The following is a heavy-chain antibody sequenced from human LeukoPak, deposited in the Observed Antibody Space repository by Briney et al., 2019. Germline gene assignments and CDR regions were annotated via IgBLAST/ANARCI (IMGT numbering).Heavy chain of an antibody. CDR2: ISSSSSTI. D-gene: IGHD3-10*01. Sequence: GGSLRLSCAASGFTFSDYYMSWIRQAPGKGLEWVSYISSSSSTIYYADSVKGRFTISRDNAKNSLYLQMNSLRAEDTAVYYCARDPMVRSSGYFDLWGRGTLVTVSS. J-gene: IGHJ2*01. CDR1: GFTFSDYY. V-gene: IGHV3-11*04. CDR3: ARDPMVRSSGYFDL.